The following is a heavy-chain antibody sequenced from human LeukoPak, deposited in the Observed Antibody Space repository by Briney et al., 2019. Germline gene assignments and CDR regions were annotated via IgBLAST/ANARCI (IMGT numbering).Heavy chain of an antibody. CDR1: GVSITSYY. V-gene: IGHV4-59*08. J-gene: IGHJ3*02. D-gene: IGHD1-1*01. CDR3: ARPQHDALDI. CDR2: IYYTGST. Sequence: SETLSLTFTVSGVSITSYYWSWVRQPPGRGLEWIGYIYYTGSTNYNPSLKSRVTISVDTSKSQFSLKLSSVTAADTAVYYCARPQHDALDIWGQGTMVTVSS.